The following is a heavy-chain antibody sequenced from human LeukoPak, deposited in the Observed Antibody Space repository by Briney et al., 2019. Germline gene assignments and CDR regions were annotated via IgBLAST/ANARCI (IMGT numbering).Heavy chain of an antibody. CDR2: INPSGGST. CDR3: ARDADTVVVVAATRYYFDY. V-gene: IGHV1-46*01. J-gene: IGHJ4*02. Sequence: ASVKVSCKASGYTFTSYYMHWVRQAPGQGLEWMGIINPSGGSTSYAQKFQGRVTMTRDTSTSTVYMELSSLRSEDTAVYYCARDADTVVVVAATRYYFDYWGQGTLVTVSS. CDR1: GYTFTSYY. D-gene: IGHD2-15*01.